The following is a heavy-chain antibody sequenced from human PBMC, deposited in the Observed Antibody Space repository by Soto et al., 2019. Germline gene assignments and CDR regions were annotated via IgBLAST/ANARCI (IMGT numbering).Heavy chain of an antibody. V-gene: IGHV4-59*08. CDR1: GGSISSYY. J-gene: IGHJ5*02. CDR2: IYYSGST. CDR3: ARRVLGVTTSGWFDP. Sequence: SETLSLTCTVSGGSISSYYWSWIRQPPGKGLEWIGYIYYSGSTNYNPSLKSRVTISVDTSKNQFSLKLSSVTAADTAVYYCARRVLGVTTSGWFDPWGQGTLVTVSS. D-gene: IGHD4-4*01.